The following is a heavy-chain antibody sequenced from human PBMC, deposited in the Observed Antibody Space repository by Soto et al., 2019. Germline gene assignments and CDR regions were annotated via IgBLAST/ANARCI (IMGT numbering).Heavy chain of an antibody. V-gene: IGHV5-51*01. CDR1: GYTFSNFW. Sequence: PGESLKISCQPSGYTFSNFWIGWVRQLPGKGLEWMGIIYPGDHETRYSPSFHGKVTISADRSTNTAYLQWNSLEASDTAFYFWARRPRRSPYFDYWGQGALVT. CDR3: ARRPRRSPYFDY. J-gene: IGHJ4*02. CDR2: IYPGDHET. D-gene: IGHD6-13*01.